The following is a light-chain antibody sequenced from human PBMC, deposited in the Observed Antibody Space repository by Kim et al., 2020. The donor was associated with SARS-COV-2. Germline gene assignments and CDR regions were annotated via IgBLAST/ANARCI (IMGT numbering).Light chain of an antibody. Sequence: QSALTQPPSASGSPEQSLTISCTGTSSDVGGYNFVSWYQQHPGKAPKLIIYDVNMRPSGIPDRFSGSKSGNTASLTVSGLQAEDEADYYCSSYAVGHNYVFGTGTKVTVL. CDR1: SSDVGGYNF. CDR2: DVN. CDR3: SSYAVGHNYV. V-gene: IGLV2-8*01. J-gene: IGLJ1*01.